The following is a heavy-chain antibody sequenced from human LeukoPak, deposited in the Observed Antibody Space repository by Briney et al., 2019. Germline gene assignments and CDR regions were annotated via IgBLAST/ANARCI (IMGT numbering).Heavy chain of an antibody. J-gene: IGHJ6*02. CDR1: GGTFSSYA. CDR2: IIPIFGTA. Sequence: SVKVSCKASGGTFSSYAISWVRQAPGQGLEWMGGIIPIFGTANYAQKFQGRVTITADESTSTAYMELSSLRSEDTAVYYCARVSDTASIQYYYYGMDVWGQGTTVTVSS. CDR3: ARVSDTASIQYYYYGMDV. D-gene: IGHD5-18*01. V-gene: IGHV1-69*13.